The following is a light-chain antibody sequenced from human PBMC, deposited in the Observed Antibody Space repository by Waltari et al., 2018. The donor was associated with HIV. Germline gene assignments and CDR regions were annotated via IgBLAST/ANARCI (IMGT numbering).Light chain of an antibody. CDR2: CNS. Sequence: QSVLTQPLSVSRAPGQRVTISCTGSSTNIGAGSAFPCYQQLPGTAPKLLIYCNSNRPSWVPDRFSGSKCGTSASRAISGLQPDDETDYYCQSYDRSLSNWVFGGGTKLTVL. J-gene: IGLJ3*02. V-gene: IGLV1-40*01. CDR1: STNIGAGSA. CDR3: QSYDRSLSNWV.